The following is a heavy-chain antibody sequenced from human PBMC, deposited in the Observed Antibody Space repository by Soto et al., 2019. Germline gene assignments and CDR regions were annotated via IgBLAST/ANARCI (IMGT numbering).Heavy chain of an antibody. CDR1: GFTLSTYA. V-gene: IGHV3-23*01. J-gene: IGHJ6*03. Sequence: PGGSLRLSCAASGFTLSTYAMSWLRQAPGTGLEWVSAISGSGGSTYYADSVKGRFTISRDNSKNTLYLQMNSLRAEDTAVYYCAKDGKATVQWYYYYYMGVWVKGTRVSVSS. D-gene: IGHD4-17*01. CDR2: ISGSGGST. CDR3: AKDGKATVQWYYYYYMGV.